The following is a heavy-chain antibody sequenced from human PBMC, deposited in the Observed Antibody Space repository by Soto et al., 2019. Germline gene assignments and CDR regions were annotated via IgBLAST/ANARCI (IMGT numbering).Heavy chain of an antibody. Sequence: QVQLQESGPGLVKPSGTVSLTCAVSGVSISTNNWWTWVRQPPGKGLEWIGEIYHTGSTNHNPSPKNRVIISVDMSKNQVSLKLSSVTAADTALYYCARTLSDSSGFDYLGQGTLVSVSS. D-gene: IGHD3-22*01. CDR2: IYHTGST. J-gene: IGHJ4*02. V-gene: IGHV4-4*02. CDR1: GVSISTNNW. CDR3: ARTLSDSSGFDY.